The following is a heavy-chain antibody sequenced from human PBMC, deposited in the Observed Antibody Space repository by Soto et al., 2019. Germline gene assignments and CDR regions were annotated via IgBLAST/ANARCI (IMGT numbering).Heavy chain of an antibody. CDR2: IYYSGST. J-gene: IGHJ3*02. Sequence: QVQLQESGPGLVKPSQTLSLTCTVSGGSISSGGYYWSWIRQHPGKGLEWIGYIYYSGSTYYNPSLKSRFTVSVDTSKNQFSLKLSSVTAADTAVYYCARGDYDYVWGSKADAFDIWGQGTMVTVSS. CDR1: GGSISSGGYY. D-gene: IGHD3-16*01. V-gene: IGHV4-31*03. CDR3: ARGDYDYVWGSKADAFDI.